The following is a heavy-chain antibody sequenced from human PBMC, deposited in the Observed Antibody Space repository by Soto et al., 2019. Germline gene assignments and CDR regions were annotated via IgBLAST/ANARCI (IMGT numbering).Heavy chain of an antibody. CDR3: ARVPRDFCGRECSSEN. J-gene: IGHJ4*02. D-gene: IGHD2-21*01. Sequence: SVKVSCKASGGTFSSYAISWVRQAPGQGLEWMGGIIPIFGTANYAQKFQGRVTITADESTSTAYMELSSLRPEDTAVYYCARVPRDFCGRECSSENWGQGTQVTVSS. CDR1: GGTFSSYA. V-gene: IGHV1-69*13. CDR2: IIPIFGTA.